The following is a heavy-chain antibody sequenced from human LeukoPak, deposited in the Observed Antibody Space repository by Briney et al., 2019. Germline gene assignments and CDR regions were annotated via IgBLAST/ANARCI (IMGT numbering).Heavy chain of an antibody. CDR2: ISSSSSTI. Sequence: GGSLRLSCAASGFTFSSYSMNWVRQAPGKGLEWVSYISSSSSTIYYADSVKGRFTISRDNAKNSLYLQMNSLRAEDTAVYYCAKIRAYYYDSSGHDAFDIWGQGTMVTVSS. V-gene: IGHV3-48*01. D-gene: IGHD3-22*01. CDR3: AKIRAYYYDSSGHDAFDI. CDR1: GFTFSSYS. J-gene: IGHJ3*02.